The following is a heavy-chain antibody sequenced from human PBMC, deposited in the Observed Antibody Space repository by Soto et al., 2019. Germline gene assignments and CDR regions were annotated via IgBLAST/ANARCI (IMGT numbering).Heavy chain of an antibody. V-gene: IGHV4-59*01. CDR2: IYYSGST. J-gene: IGHJ5*02. CDR1: GGSISSYY. CDR3: ARAGAGYCSGGSCYSWFDP. D-gene: IGHD2-15*01. Sequence: SETLSLTCTVSGGSISSYYWSWIRQPPGKGLEWIGYIYYSGSTNYNPSLKSRVTISVDTSKNQFSLKLSSVTAADTAVYYCARAGAGYCSGGSCYSWFDPWGQGTLVTVSS.